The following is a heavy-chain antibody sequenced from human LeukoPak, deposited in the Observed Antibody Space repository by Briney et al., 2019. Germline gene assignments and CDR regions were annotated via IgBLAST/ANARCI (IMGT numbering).Heavy chain of an antibody. V-gene: IGHV4-39*07. D-gene: IGHD4-17*01. CDR1: GGSISSSSYY. Sequence: SETLSLTCTVSGGSISSSSYYWGWIRQPPGKGLEWIGSIYYSGSTYYNPSLKSRVTISVDTSKNQFSLKLSSVTAADRAVYYCARGRLGDSMDVWGRGTTVTISS. J-gene: IGHJ6*03. CDR3: ARGRLGDSMDV. CDR2: IYYSGST.